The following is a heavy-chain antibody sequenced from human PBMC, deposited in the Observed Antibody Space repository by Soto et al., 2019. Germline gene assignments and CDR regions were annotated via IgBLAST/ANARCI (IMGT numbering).Heavy chain of an antibody. V-gene: IGHV4-38-2*02. CDR2: IFHTGKT. D-gene: IGHD4-4*01. CDR1: GSDITRAYY. Sequence: LSLTCTVSGSDITRAYYWGWIRQPPGNGLEWIGSIFHTGKTYYNPSLRSRVTISLDTSNNHFSLTLTSVTAADTAIYYCATAPGANSWSYSRFDPWGQGTLVTVSS. J-gene: IGHJ5*02. CDR3: ATAPGANSWSYSRFDP.